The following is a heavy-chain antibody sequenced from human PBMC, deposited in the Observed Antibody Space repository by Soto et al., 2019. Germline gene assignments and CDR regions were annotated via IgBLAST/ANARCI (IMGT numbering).Heavy chain of an antibody. CDR3: AKTPTVTPYYFDY. CDR2: ISGSGGST. J-gene: IGHJ4*02. CDR1: GFTFSSYA. D-gene: IGHD4-17*01. V-gene: IGHV3-23*01. Sequence: LRLSCAASGFTFSSYAMSWVRQAPGKGLEWVSAISGSGGSTYYADSVKGRFTISRDNSKNTLYLQMNSLRAEDTAVYYCAKTPTVTPYYFDYWGQGTLVTVSS.